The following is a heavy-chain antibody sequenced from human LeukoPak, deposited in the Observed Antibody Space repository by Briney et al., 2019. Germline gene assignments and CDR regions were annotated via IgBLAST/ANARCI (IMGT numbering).Heavy chain of an antibody. CDR1: GFTFSSYG. V-gene: IGHV3-23*01. Sequence: GGSLRLSCAASGFTFSSYGVSWVRQAPGKGLEWVSAISGSGGSTYYADSVKGRFTISRDNSKNTLYLQMNSLRAEDTAVYYCAKDQDPLLWFGESIDYWGQGTLVTVSS. J-gene: IGHJ4*02. CDR2: ISGSGGST. D-gene: IGHD3-10*01. CDR3: AKDQDPLLWFGESIDY.